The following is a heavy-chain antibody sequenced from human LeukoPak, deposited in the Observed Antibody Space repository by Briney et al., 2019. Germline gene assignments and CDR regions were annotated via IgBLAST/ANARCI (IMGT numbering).Heavy chain of an antibody. CDR1: GFTFSSYD. D-gene: IGHD4-23*01. V-gene: IGHV3-13*01. Sequence: GGSPRLSCAASGFTFSSYDFPSVRQAPGKGLEWVSAIGTAGDTYYPESVKGRFTISRENAKKSLYLQMNSLRVGDTAVYYCAGGTSAGGISRSGRVVGGQGTRLSV. J-gene: IGHJ6*02. CDR3: AGGTSAGGISRSGRVV. CDR2: IGTAGDT.